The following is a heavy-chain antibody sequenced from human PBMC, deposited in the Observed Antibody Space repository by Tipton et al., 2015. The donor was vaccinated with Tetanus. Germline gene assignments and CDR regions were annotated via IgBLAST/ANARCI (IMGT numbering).Heavy chain of an antibody. CDR3: AREADCSGGSCFSGDFDN. CDR1: GFTFSSYT. CDR2: SWYDGTDK. Sequence: SLRLSCAASGFTFSSYTMHWVRQAPGKGLEWVAVSWYDGTDKYYADSVKGRFTISRDNSKNTLYLQMNSLRAEDTAVYYCAREADCSGGSCFSGDFDNWGQGTQVTFSS. D-gene: IGHD2-15*01. J-gene: IGHJ4*02. V-gene: IGHV3-33*01.